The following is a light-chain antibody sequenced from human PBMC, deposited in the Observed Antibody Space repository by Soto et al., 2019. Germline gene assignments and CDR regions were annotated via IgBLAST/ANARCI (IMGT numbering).Light chain of an antibody. CDR3: GAWDDSLTGPA. V-gene: IGLV1-47*01. CDR2: RNY. CDR1: SSNIGSNY. Sequence: QSVLTQPPSASGTPGQRVTISCSGSSSNIGSNYVYWYQQLPGTAPKLLIYRNYHRPSGVPDRFSASKSSTSASLAISGLRSEDEGDYYCGAWDDSLTGPAFGGGTKLTVL. J-gene: IGLJ2*01.